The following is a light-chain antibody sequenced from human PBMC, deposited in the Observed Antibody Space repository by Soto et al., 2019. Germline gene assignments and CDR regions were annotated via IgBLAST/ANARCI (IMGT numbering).Light chain of an antibody. Sequence: EIVMTQSPAILSVSPGERATLSCRASQSVSSNLAWYQQKPGQAPRLLIFGTSTRATGIPARFSGSGSGTDFTLTISSLEPEDFAVYHCQQYGSSPLITFGQGTRLENK. CDR1: QSVSSN. J-gene: IGKJ5*01. V-gene: IGKV3D-15*01. CDR2: GTS. CDR3: QQYGSSPLIT.